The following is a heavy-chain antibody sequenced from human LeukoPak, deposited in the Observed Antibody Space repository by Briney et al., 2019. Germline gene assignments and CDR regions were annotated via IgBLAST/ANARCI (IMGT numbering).Heavy chain of an antibody. CDR2: INHSGST. CDR1: GGSFSGYY. V-gene: IGHV4-34*01. CDR3: AGSDLGYCSGGSCYSPWFDP. J-gene: IGHJ5*02. D-gene: IGHD2-15*01. Sequence: PSETLSLTCAVYGGSFSGYYWCWLRQPPGKGLEWLGEINHSGSTNYNPSLKSRVTISVDTSKNQFSLKLSSVTAADTAVYYCAGSDLGYCSGGSCYSPWFDPWGQGTLVTVSS.